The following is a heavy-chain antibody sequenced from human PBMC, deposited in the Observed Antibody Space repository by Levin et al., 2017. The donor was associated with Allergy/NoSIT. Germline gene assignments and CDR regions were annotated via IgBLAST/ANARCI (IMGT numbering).Heavy chain of an antibody. CDR1: GFTFSGSA. Sequence: GGSLRLSCAASGFTFSGSAMHWVRQASGKGLEWVGRIRSKANSYATAYAASVKGRFTISRDDSKNTAYLQMNSLKTEDTAVYYCTRRWGAARPHWYFDRWGRGTLVTVSS. J-gene: IGHJ2*01. V-gene: IGHV3-73*01. D-gene: IGHD6-6*01. CDR3: TRRWGAARPHWYFDR. CDR2: IRSKANSYAT.